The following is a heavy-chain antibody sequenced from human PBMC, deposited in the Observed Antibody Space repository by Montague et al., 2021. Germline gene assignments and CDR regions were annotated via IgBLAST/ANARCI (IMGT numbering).Heavy chain of an antibody. CDR2: INHSGSA. V-gene: IGHV4-34*01. CDR1: GGSLSGYY. J-gene: IGHJ4*02. CDR3: ARGLFWTVNGQYSGGWYYFDK. D-gene: IGHD6-19*01. Sequence: SETLSLTCGLSGGSLSGYYWAWIRQTLGKGLEWIGNINHSGSAKYNPSLKNRVSISVGTSNNKFFLDLTSVTAADTAMYFCARGLFWTVNGQYSGGWYYFDKWGQGTMVTVSS.